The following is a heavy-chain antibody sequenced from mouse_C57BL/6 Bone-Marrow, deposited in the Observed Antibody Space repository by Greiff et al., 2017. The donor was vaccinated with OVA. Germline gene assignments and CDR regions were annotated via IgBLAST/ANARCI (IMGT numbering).Heavy chain of an antibody. J-gene: IGHJ2*01. CDR2: ISSGGSYT. CDR1: GFTFSSYG. V-gene: IGHV5-6*01. CDR3: ARHCTLDY. Sequence: EVQLVESGGDLVKPGGSLKLSCAASGFTFSSYGMSWVRQTPDKRLEWVATISSGGSYTYYPDSVKGRFTISRDNAKNTLYLQMSSLKSEDTAMYYCARHCTLDYWGQGTTLTVSS.